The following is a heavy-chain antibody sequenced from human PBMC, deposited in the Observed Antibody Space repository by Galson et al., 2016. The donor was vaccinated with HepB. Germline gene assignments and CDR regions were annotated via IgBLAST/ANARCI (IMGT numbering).Heavy chain of an antibody. CDR2: IDPSDSYI. J-gene: IGHJ6*02. Sequence: QSGAEVKKPGESLRISCKGSGYSMTSYWISWVRQMPGRGLEWMGRIDPSDSYIKYSPSFQGHVTFSADKSINTVYLQWSSLKASDTAMYYCARAGTTALYYGMDVWGRGTLVTVSS. V-gene: IGHV5-10-1*01. CDR1: GYSMTSYW. D-gene: IGHD1-7*01. CDR3: ARAGTTALYYGMDV.